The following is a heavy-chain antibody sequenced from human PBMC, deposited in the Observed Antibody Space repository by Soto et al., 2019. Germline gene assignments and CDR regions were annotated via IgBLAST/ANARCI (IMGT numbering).Heavy chain of an antibody. CDR1: GFTFVTYW. CDR3: AAFGMTATIQY. V-gene: IGHV3-7*03. Sequence: PGGSLRLSCEASGFTFVTYWMTWVRQAPGEGLEWLATIKEDGSEYYYADSVKGRFTIFRDNAKRSLFLQMSSLRAEDTAVYYCAAFGMTATIQYWGQGTLVTVSS. J-gene: IGHJ4*02. D-gene: IGHD1-20*01. CDR2: IKEDGSEY.